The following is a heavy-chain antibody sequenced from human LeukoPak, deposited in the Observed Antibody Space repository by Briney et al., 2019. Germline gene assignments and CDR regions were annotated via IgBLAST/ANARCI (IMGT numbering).Heavy chain of an antibody. J-gene: IGHJ4*02. V-gene: IGHV3-23*01. CDR3: APLAVADNSFDY. Sequence: PGVSLRLSCTASGFTFSGYAMNWVRQAPGKGLEWVSAVGTSGSTYYADSVKGRFTISRDNSKNTLYLQMNSLRAEDTAVYYCAPLAVADNSFDYWGQGTLVTVSS. D-gene: IGHD6-19*01. CDR2: VGTSGST. CDR1: GFTFSGYA.